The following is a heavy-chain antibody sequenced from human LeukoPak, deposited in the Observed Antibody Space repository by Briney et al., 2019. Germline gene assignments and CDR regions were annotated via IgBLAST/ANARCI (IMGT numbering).Heavy chain of an antibody. V-gene: IGHV1-46*03. Sequence: GASVKVSCKASGYTFTSYYMHWVRQAPGQGLEWMGIINPSGGSTSYAQKFQGRVTMTRDTSMSTVYMELSSLRSEDTAVYYCAREVIPAAPSFSFDYWGQGTLVTVSS. J-gene: IGHJ4*02. CDR1: GYTFTSYY. CDR3: AREVIPAAPSFSFDY. CDR2: INPSGGST. D-gene: IGHD2-2*01.